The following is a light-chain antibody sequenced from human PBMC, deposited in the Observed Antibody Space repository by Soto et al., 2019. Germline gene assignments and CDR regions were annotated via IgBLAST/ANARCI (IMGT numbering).Light chain of an antibody. J-gene: IGKJ1*01. CDR3: QKYNSAPWT. CDR2: VAS. Sequence: DIQMTQSPSSLSASVGDRVTITCRASQGISNYLAWYQQQPGKVPKLLIYVASTLQSGVTSRFSGSGSGTDFTPTISSLQPEDVATYYSQKYNSAPWTFGQGTKVEIK. CDR1: QGISNY. V-gene: IGKV1-27*01.